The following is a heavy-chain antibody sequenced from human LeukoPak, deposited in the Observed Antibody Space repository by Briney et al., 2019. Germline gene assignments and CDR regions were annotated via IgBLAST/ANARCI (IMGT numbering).Heavy chain of an antibody. CDR3: ARDYRLLLLMDAFDI. CDR2: ISYDGSNK. Sequence: GGSLRLSCAASGFTFRSYAMHWVRQAPGKGLEWVAVISYDGSNKYYADSVKGRFTISRDNSKNTLYLQMNSLRAEDTAVYYCARDYRLLLLMDAFDIWGQGTMVTVSS. V-gene: IGHV3-30*04. CDR1: GFTFRSYA. J-gene: IGHJ3*02. D-gene: IGHD3-22*01.